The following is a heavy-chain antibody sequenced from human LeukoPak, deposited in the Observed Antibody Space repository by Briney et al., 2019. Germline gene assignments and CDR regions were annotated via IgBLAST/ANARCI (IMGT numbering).Heavy chain of an antibody. V-gene: IGHV4-59*08. D-gene: IGHD6-13*01. Sequence: SETMSLTCTVSGGSISSYYWSWIRQPPGKGLEWIGYIYYSGSTNYNPSLKSRVTISVDTSKNQFSLKLSSLTAADTAVYYCARGIAAAPYYFDYWGQGTLVTVSS. CDR3: ARGIAAAPYYFDY. CDR1: GGSISSYY. CDR2: IYYSGST. J-gene: IGHJ4*02.